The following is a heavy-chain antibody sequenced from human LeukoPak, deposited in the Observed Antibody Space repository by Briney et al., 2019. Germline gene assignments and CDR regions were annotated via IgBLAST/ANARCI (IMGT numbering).Heavy chain of an antibody. CDR1: GGSISSGGYY. CDR3: ARDLDLDGYNYVGAFDI. J-gene: IGHJ3*02. Sequence: SETLSLTCTVSGGSISSGGYYWSWIRQHPGKGLEWIGYIYYSGSTYYNPSLKSRVTISVDTSKNQFSLKLSSVTAADTAVYYCARDLDLDGYNYVGAFDIWGQGTMVTVSS. V-gene: IGHV4-31*03. D-gene: IGHD5-24*01. CDR2: IYYSGST.